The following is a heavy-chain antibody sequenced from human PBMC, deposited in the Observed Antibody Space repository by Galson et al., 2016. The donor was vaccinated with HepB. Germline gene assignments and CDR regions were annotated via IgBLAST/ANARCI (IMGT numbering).Heavy chain of an antibody. V-gene: IGHV5-10-1*01. CDR3: ARHTRSLGPTPWRSWDFDL. CDR2: IDPNDSYT. D-gene: IGHD1-26*01. Sequence: QSGAEVKKPGESLRISCKGSGYSFSNHWISWVRQMPGKGLEWMGRIDPNDSYTNYSPAIQGHVTMSADKSISTAYLQWSSLKAADTAMYYCARHTRSLGPTPWRSWDFDLWGRGTLVTVSS. J-gene: IGHJ2*01. CDR1: GYSFSNHW.